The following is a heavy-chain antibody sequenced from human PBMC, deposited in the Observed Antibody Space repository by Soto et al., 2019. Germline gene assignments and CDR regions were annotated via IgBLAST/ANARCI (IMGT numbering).Heavy chain of an antibody. Sequence: ASVKVSCKASGYTFTGYYMHWVRQAPGQGLEWMGWINPNSGGTNYAQKFQGWVTMTRDTSISTAYMELSRLRSDDTAVYYCGRGGRRGGSCYLEDVFDIGGQGKRATVS. CDR3: GRGGRRGGSCYLEDVFDI. CDR1: GYTFTGYY. V-gene: IGHV1-2*04. D-gene: IGHD2-15*01. J-gene: IGHJ3*02. CDR2: INPNSGGT.